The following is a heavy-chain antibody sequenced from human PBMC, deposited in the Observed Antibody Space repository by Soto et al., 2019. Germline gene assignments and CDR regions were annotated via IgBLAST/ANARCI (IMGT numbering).Heavy chain of an antibody. D-gene: IGHD2-2*01. CDR1: GFTFSSYG. V-gene: IGHV3-33*01. J-gene: IGHJ6*02. Sequence: GGSLRLSCAGSGFTFSSYGMHWVRQAPGKGLEWVAVIWYDGSNKYYADSVKGRFTISRDNSKNTLYLQMNSLRAEDTAVYYCARDPLGYCSSTSCYDYYYYGMDVWGQGTTVTVSS. CDR3: ARDPLGYCSSTSCYDYYYYGMDV. CDR2: IWYDGSNK.